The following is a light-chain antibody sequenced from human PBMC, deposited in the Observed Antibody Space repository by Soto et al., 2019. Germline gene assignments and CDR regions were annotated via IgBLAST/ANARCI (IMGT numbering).Light chain of an antibody. CDR3: LQYYTNPFP. J-gene: IGKJ4*01. CDR2: WSS. CDR1: QSVLYSTNNKNY. Sequence: DFVMTQSPDSLAVSLGEMATINCKSSQSVLYSTNNKNYLAWYQQKPGQPPKLLIYWSSTRESGVPDRLSGNGYGTDFTLTLRRLQAEDVALYFCLQYYTNPFPFGGGTKVEIK. V-gene: IGKV4-1*01.